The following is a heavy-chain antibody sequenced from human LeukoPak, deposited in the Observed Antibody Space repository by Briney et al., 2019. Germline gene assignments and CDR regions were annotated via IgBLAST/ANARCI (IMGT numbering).Heavy chain of an antibody. V-gene: IGHV4-59*01. CDR2: TYCSGST. CDR3: ARDPYGMDV. J-gene: IGHJ6*02. CDR1: GGSISSYY. Sequence: SETLSLTCTVSGGSISSYYWSWIRQPPGKGLEWIGYTYCSGSTNYNPSLKSRVTISVDTSKNQFSLKLSSVTAADTAVYYCARDPYGMDVWGQGTTVTVSS.